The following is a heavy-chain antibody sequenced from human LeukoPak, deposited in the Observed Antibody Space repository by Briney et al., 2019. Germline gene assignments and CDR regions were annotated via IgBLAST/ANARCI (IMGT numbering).Heavy chain of an antibody. V-gene: IGHV1-2*02. CDR1: GYTFTGYY. CDR3: ARSVHIVVVTAIGY. Sequence: GASVKVSCKASGYTFTGYYMHWVRQAPGQGLEWMGWINPNSGGTNHAQKFQGRVTMTRDTSISTAYMELSRLRSDDTAVYYCARSVHIVVVTAIGYWGQGTLVTVSS. CDR2: INPNSGGT. J-gene: IGHJ4*02. D-gene: IGHD2-21*02.